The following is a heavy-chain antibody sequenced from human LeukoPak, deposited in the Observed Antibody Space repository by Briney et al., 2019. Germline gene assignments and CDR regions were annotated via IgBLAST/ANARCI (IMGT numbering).Heavy chain of an antibody. J-gene: IGHJ4*02. D-gene: IGHD3-3*01. Sequence: ASGKVSCTASGYSFTGFYIHWVRQGPGQGLDWMGWINSNSGGPKYAQKFQGRVTMTRDTSISTAYMELSRLKSDDTAVYFCARRVGVIGATWPFDYWGQGTLVTVSS. CDR1: GYSFTGFY. CDR3: ARRVGVIGATWPFDY. V-gene: IGHV1-2*02. CDR2: INSNSGGP.